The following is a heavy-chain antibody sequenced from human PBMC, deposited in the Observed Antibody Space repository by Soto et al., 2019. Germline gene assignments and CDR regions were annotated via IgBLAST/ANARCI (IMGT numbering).Heavy chain of an antibody. D-gene: IGHD6-13*01. CDR3: ARVDSSSPVGYFDY. Sequence: ASVNVSCKASGGTFSSYAISWVRQAPGQGLEWMGWINAGNGNTKYSQKFQGRVTITRDTSASTAYMELSSLRSEDTAVYYCARVDSSSPVGYFDYWGQGTLVTVSS. V-gene: IGHV1-3*01. CDR2: INAGNGNT. J-gene: IGHJ4*02. CDR1: GGTFSSYA.